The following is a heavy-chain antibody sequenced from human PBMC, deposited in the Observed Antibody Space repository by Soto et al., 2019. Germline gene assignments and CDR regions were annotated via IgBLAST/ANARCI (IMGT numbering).Heavy chain of an antibody. V-gene: IGHV3-23*01. CDR3: TRASSDRNHMEV. Sequence: HPGGSLRLSCAASGFTFGNFVMRWVRQTPGKGLEWVSTITESGGYTYYTDSVKGRFTISRDNSKNTLYLQMTSLRAEDTALYYCTRASSDRNHMEVWGPGTTVTVSS. CDR1: GFTFGNFV. CDR2: ITESGGYT. J-gene: IGHJ6*02.